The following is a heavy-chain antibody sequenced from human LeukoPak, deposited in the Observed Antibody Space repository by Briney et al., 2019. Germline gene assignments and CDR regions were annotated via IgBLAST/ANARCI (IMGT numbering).Heavy chain of an antibody. CDR3: AKEVGYSYYVTGYYYYGMDV. Sequence: GGSLRLSCAASGFTFRSYAMSWVRQAPGKGLEWVAVISYDGSNKYYADSVKGRFTISRDNSKNTLYLQMNSLRAEDTAVYYCAKEVGYSYYVTGYYYYGMDVWGQGTTVTVSS. J-gene: IGHJ6*02. CDR1: GFTFRSYA. D-gene: IGHD5-18*01. V-gene: IGHV3-30*18. CDR2: ISYDGSNK.